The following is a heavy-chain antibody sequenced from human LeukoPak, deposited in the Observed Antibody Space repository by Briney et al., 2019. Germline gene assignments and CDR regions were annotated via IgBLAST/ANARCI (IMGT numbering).Heavy chain of an antibody. CDR1: GFTFSSYA. J-gene: IGHJ5*02. CDR3: ARDTYYYGSGQPGLFGWFDP. D-gene: IGHD3-10*01. V-gene: IGHV3-30*04. CDR2: ISYDGSSK. Sequence: GGSLRLSCAASGFTFSSYAMHWVRQAPGKGLEWVAVISYDGSSKYYADSVKGRFTISRDNSKNTLYLQMNSLRAEDTAVYYCARDTYYYGSGQPGLFGWFDPWGQGTLVTVSS.